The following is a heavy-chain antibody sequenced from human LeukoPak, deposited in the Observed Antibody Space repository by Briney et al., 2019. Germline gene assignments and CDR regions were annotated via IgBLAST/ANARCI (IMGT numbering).Heavy chain of an antibody. D-gene: IGHD3-9*01. J-gene: IGHJ5*02. CDR2: IIPIFGTA. Sequence: VASVTVSCKTSGGTFSSNAISWVRQAPGQGLEWMGGIIPIFGTANYVQKFQGRVTFTADESTGTAYMGVSSLRSEDTAVYYWPKTAYEILTGYFQPNWFDPWGQGTLVTVSS. CDR1: GGTFSSNA. V-gene: IGHV1-69*01. CDR3: PKTAYEILTGYFQPNWFDP.